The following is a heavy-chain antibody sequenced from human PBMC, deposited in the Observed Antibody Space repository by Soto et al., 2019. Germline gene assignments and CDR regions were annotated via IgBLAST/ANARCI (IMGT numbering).Heavy chain of an antibody. CDR1: GGSISSYY. J-gene: IGHJ3*02. V-gene: IGHV4-59*01. D-gene: IGHD3-16*02. CDR2: IYYSGST. CDR3: ARELSEYHDALDI. Sequence: SETLSLTCTVSGGSISSYYWSWIRQPPGKGLEWIGYIYYSGSTNYNPSLKSRVTISVDTSKNQFSLKLSSVTAADTAVYYCARELSEYHDALDIWGQGTMVTVSS.